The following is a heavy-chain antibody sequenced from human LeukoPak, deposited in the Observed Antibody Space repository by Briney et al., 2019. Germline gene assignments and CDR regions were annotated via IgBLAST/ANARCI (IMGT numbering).Heavy chain of an antibody. CDR2: IYYSGST. D-gene: IGHD5-12*01. V-gene: IGHV4-31*03. CDR1: GGSISSGGYY. Sequence: SETLSLTCTVSGGSISSGGYYWSWIRQHPGKGLEWIGYIYYSGSTYYNPSLKSRVTISVDTSKNQFSLKLSSVTAADTAVYYCARRGSGNDLGGFDYWGQGTLVTVSS. CDR3: ARRGSGNDLGGFDY. J-gene: IGHJ4*02.